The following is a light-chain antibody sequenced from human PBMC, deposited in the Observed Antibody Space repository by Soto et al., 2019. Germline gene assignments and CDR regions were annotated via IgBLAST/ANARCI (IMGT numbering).Light chain of an antibody. CDR2: WAS. CDR3: QQYYSTPPT. CDR1: QSVLYSSNNENY. V-gene: IGKV4-1*01. J-gene: IGKJ1*01. Sequence: DIVMTQSPDSLAMSLGERVTINCKSSQSVLYSSNNENYLAWYQQKPGHPPKLLIYWASTRESGVPDRFSGSGSGTDFTLTISSLQAEDVAVYYCQQYYSTPPTFGQGTKVEIK.